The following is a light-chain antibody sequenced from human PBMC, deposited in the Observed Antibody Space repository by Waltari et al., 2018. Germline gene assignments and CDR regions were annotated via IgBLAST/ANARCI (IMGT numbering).Light chain of an antibody. CDR3: QHYVRLPAT. J-gene: IGKJ1*01. CDR2: GAS. CDR1: QSVSRI. V-gene: IGKV3-20*01. Sequence: ESVLTQSPRILSLSPGERPTLSCRASQSVSRILAWYQQKPGQAPRLLIYGASTRATGIPDRFSGGGSGTDFSLTISRLEPEDFAVYYCQHYVRLPATFGQGTKVEIK.